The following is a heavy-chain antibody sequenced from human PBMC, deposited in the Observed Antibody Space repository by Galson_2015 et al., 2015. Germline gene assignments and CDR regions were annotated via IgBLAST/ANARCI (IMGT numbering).Heavy chain of an antibody. D-gene: IGHD3-10*01. CDR1: GFIASSNY. V-gene: IGHV3-53*01. CDR3: ARAPASSLYFDL. Sequence: LSCAASGFIASSNYMSWVRQAPGKGLEWVSVIYSGGSTYYADSVKGRFTISRDNSKNTLYLQMNSLRAEDTAVYYCARAPASSLYFDLWGRGTLVTVSS. J-gene: IGHJ2*01. CDR2: IYSGGST.